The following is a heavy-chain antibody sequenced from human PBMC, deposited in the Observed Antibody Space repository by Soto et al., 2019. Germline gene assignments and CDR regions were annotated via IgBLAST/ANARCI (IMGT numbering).Heavy chain of an antibody. CDR3: ARTGRSNRANTYYYMDV. Sequence: ASVKVSCKASGYTFTSYDINWVRQATGQGLEWMGWMNPNSGNTGYAQKFQGRVTMTRNTSISTAYMELSSLRSEDTAVYYCARTGRSNRANTYYYMDVWGKGTTVTV. CDR1: GYTFTSYD. V-gene: IGHV1-8*01. J-gene: IGHJ6*03. D-gene: IGHD2-8*01. CDR2: MNPNSGNT.